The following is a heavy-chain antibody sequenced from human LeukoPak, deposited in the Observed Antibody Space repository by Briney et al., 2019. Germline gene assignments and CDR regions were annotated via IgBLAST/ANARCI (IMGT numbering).Heavy chain of an antibody. Sequence: PGRSLRLSCAASGFTFDDYAMHWVRQAPGKGLECVSGISWNSGSIGYADSVKGRFTISRDNAKNSLYLQMNSLRAEDTALYYCAKALYYDFWSGYNSDRCYGMDVWGQGTTVTVSS. V-gene: IGHV3-9*01. CDR3: AKALYYDFWSGYNSDRCYGMDV. J-gene: IGHJ6*02. CDR2: ISWNSGSI. D-gene: IGHD3-3*01. CDR1: GFTFDDYA.